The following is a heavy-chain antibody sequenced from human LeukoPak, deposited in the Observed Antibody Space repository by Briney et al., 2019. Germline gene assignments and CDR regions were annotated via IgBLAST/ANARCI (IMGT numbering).Heavy chain of an antibody. Sequence: SVEVSCKASGTPYSFSSYAISWVRQAPGQGLEWMGRIIPISDIANYARRFRGRVTITADRSTATVYMDLSSLTSEDTAVYYCARDREDSSSSFFYWGQGTPVTVAS. V-gene: IGHV1-69*04. CDR1: GTPYSFSSYA. J-gene: IGHJ4*02. D-gene: IGHD1-26*01. CDR3: ARDREDSSSSFFY. CDR2: IIPISDIA.